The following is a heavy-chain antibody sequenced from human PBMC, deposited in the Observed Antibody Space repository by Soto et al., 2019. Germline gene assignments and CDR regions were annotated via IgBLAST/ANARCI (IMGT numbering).Heavy chain of an antibody. CDR3: AKDFTTMVRMCDY. CDR2: ISWNSASI. Sequence: GGSLRLSCAASGFTFDDYAMHWVRQAPGKGPEWVSGISWNSASIGYADSVKGRFTISRDNAKKSLYLQMNSLKADDTAVYFCAKDFTTMVRMCDYWGQGT. J-gene: IGHJ4*02. CDR1: GFTFDDYA. V-gene: IGHV3-9*01. D-gene: IGHD5-18*01.